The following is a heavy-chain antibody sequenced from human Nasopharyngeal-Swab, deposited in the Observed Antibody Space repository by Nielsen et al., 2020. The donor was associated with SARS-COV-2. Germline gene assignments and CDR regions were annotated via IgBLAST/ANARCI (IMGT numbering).Heavy chain of an antibody. CDR2: ISYDGSNK. CDR1: GFTFSSYG. Sequence: GESLKISCAASGFTFSSYGMHWVRQAPGKGPEWVAVISYDGSNKYYADSVKGRFTISRDNSKNTLYLQMNSLRAEDTAVYYCARENDYADEYYFDYWGQGTLVTVSS. D-gene: IGHD4-17*01. CDR3: ARENDYADEYYFDY. V-gene: IGHV3-30*03. J-gene: IGHJ4*02.